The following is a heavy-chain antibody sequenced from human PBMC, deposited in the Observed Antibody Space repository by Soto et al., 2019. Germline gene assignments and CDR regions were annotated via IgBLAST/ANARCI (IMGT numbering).Heavy chain of an antibody. V-gene: IGHV1-2*04. CDR3: ARGTIRFPYGMDV. D-gene: IGHD3-3*01. Sequence: ASVKVSCKASGYTFTGYYMHWVRQAPGQGLEWMGWINPNSGGTNYAQKFQGWVTMTRDTSISTAYMELSRLRSDDTAVYYCARGTIRFPYGMDVWGQGTTVTVSS. CDR2: INPNSGGT. J-gene: IGHJ6*02. CDR1: GYTFTGYY.